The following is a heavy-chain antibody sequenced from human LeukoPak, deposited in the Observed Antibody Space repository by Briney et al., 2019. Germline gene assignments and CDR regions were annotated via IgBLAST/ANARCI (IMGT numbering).Heavy chain of an antibody. D-gene: IGHD3-16*01. CDR3: ARFAGSVRGNYYLDY. Sequence: ASVKVSCKASGYTLIDYYMHWVRQAPGQGLEWMGWINPNSGDTKYAQKFRGRVTMTRDTSISTAYMELSRLRSDDTAVYYCARFAGSVRGNYYLDYWGQGTLVTVSS. V-gene: IGHV1-2*02. J-gene: IGHJ4*02. CDR1: GYTLIDYY. CDR2: INPNSGDT.